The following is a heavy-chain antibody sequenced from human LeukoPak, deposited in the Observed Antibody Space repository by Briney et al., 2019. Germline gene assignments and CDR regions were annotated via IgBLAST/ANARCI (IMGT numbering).Heavy chain of an antibody. CDR1: GGALSRWC. Sequence: PSETPSLTCTVSGGALSRWCWSWLRQPAGPGLEWIGRCCTTGSTNYSPSLKSRVTMSVDTSKNQFSLNLISVTAADTAVYYCATGAGDFDHWGQGILVTVSS. CDR2: CCTTGST. V-gene: IGHV4-4*07. CDR3: ATGAGDFDH. D-gene: IGHD1-14*01. J-gene: IGHJ4*02.